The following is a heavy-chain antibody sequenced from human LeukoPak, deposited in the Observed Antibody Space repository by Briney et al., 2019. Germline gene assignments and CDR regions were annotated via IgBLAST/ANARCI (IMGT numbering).Heavy chain of an antibody. V-gene: IGHV3-23*01. J-gene: IGHJ4*02. CDR3: AKEMVAGTRVPYYFDY. CDR1: GFTFSSYA. Sequence: SGGSLRLSCAASGFTFSSYAMGWVRQAPGKGLEWVSAISGSGGSTYYADSVKGRFTISRDNSKNTLYLQMNSLRAEDTAVYYCAKEMVAGTRVPYYFDYWGQGTLVTVSS. CDR2: ISGSGGST. D-gene: IGHD6-19*01.